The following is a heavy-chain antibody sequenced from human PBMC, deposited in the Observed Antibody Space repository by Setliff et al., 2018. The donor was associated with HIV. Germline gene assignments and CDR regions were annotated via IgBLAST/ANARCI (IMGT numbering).Heavy chain of an antibody. CDR3: AKGAGFYGDYTFDH. CDR1: GPSINIHY. Sequence: ETLSLTCTVSGPSINIHYWSWIRQSPGKGFEWIGYIYSTGSTNYNPSLQSRFTISMVASRNQFSLKVTSVTAADTAVYYCAKGAGFYGDYTFDHWGQGRQVTVSS. D-gene: IGHD4-17*01. CDR2: IYSTGST. J-gene: IGHJ4*02. V-gene: IGHV4-59*11.